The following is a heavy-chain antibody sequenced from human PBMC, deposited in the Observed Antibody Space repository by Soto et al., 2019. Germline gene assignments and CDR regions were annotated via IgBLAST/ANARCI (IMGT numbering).Heavy chain of an antibody. CDR2: LNPLSGST. D-gene: IGHD3-10*01. CDR1: GYTFVGFY. V-gene: IGHV1-2*02. CDR3: AKGAGICIQVPPGSGYDP. Sequence: QVQVVQSGAEVTEPGASVNVSCKTSGYTFVGFYVHWLRQAPGQGLAWMGCLNPLSGSTNFAQRFQGTVTMTRDTGIHTVYMGLSRVTSEATAMYYCAKGAGICIQVPPGSGYDPWGQGTLVTVSS. J-gene: IGHJ5*02.